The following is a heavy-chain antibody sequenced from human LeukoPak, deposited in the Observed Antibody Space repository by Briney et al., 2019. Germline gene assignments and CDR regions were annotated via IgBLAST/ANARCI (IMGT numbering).Heavy chain of an antibody. CDR3: AKDRSRSSGWFSYFDY. V-gene: IGHV3-23*01. J-gene: IGHJ4*02. Sequence: GGSLRLSCAASGFTFSSYAMSWVRQAPGKGLGLVSAISGSGGSTYYADSVKGRFTISRDNSKNTLYLQMNSLRAEDTAVYYCAKDRSRSSGWFSYFDYWGQGTLVTVSS. D-gene: IGHD6-19*01. CDR1: GFTFSSYA. CDR2: ISGSGGST.